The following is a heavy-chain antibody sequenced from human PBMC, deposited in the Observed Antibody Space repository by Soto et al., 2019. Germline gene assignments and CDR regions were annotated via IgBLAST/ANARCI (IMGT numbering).Heavy chain of an antibody. V-gene: IGHV1-69*13. CDR3: ARGCLKRTPGGGWFDP. CDR1: GGTFSSYS. J-gene: IGHJ5*02. CDR2: IIPIFGTA. D-gene: IGHD3-16*01. Sequence: SVKVSCKASGGTFSSYSISWVRQAPGQGLEWMGGIIPIFGTANYAQKFQGRVTITADESTSTAYMELSSLRSEDTAVYYCARGCLKRTPGGGWFDPWGQGTLVTVSS.